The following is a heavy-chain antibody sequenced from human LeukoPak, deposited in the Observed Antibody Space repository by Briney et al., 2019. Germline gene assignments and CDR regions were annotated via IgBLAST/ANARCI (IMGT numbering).Heavy chain of an antibody. J-gene: IGHJ4*02. D-gene: IGHD6-19*01. CDR2: TLSDGSSK. Sequence: PGGSLRLSCAAAGFTFSNYVMHWVRQAPGKGLEGVAFTLSDGSSKYYVDSVKGRFTISRDNSKNTLYLQMNSLRPEDTAVYYCAKPRTTAGTLDYFDYWGQGTLVTVSS. V-gene: IGHV3-30*02. CDR3: AKPRTTAGTLDYFDY. CDR1: GFTFSNYV.